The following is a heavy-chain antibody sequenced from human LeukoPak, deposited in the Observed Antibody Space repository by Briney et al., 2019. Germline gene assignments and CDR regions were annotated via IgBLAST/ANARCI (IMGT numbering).Heavy chain of an antibody. Sequence: GGSLRLSCAASGFSFSGYAMNWVRQAPGKGLEWVSGLSGSGSTTYYADSVKGRFTISRDNSKNMVYLQTDSLRAEDTAVYYCAKAHRGYSGSQFDDWGQGALVTVSS. V-gene: IGHV3-23*01. D-gene: IGHD1-26*01. CDR2: LSGSGSTT. J-gene: IGHJ4*02. CDR1: GFSFSGYA. CDR3: AKAHRGYSGSQFDD.